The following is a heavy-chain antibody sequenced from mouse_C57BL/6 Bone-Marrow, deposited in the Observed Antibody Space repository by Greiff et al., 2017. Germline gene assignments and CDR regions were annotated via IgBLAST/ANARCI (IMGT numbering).Heavy chain of an antibody. CDR1: GFTFSSYG. V-gene: IGHV5-6*01. CDR2: ISSGGSYT. J-gene: IGHJ3*01. D-gene: IGHD2-5*01. CDR3: ARHETYYSNYGAY. Sequence: EVQLVESGGDLVKPGGSLKLSCAASGFTFSSYGMSWVRQTPDKRLEWVATISSGGSYTYYPDSVKGRFTISRDNAKNTLYLRMSSLKSEDTAMYYCARHETYYSNYGAYWGQGTLVTVSA.